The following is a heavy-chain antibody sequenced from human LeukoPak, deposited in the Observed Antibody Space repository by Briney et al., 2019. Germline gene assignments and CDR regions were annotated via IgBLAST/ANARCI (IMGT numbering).Heavy chain of an antibody. CDR2: IYYSGST. CDR1: GGSISSYY. Sequence: SETLPLTCTVSGGSISSYYWSWIRQPPGKGLEWMGYIYYSGSTNYNPSLKSRVTISVDTSKNQFSLKLSSVTAADTAVYYCARGLSLGAFDIWGQGTMVTVSS. J-gene: IGHJ3*02. D-gene: IGHD3-16*01. CDR3: ARGLSLGAFDI. V-gene: IGHV4-59*01.